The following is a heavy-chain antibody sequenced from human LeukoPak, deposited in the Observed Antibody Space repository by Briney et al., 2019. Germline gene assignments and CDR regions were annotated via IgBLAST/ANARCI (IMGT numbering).Heavy chain of an antibody. CDR1: GYTFTGYY. D-gene: IGHD3-22*01. J-gene: IGHJ4*02. CDR2: INPNSGGT. Sequence: ASVKVSCKASGYTFTGYYMHWVRQAPGQGLEWMGWINPNSGGTNYAQKFQGRVTMTRNTSISTAYMELSSLRSEDTAVYYCARDSSGYYRIDYWGQGTLVTVSS. CDR3: ARDSSGYYRIDY. V-gene: IGHV1-2*02.